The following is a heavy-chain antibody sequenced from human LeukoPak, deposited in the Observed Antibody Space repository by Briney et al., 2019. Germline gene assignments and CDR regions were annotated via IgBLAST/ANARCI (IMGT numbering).Heavy chain of an antibody. CDR3: ATNAGQWLVPFDY. Sequence: GGSLRLSCAASGFTFSNYAMTWVRQAPGKGLEWVSGISGSGGSTYYADSVKGRFTISRDNSKNTLYLQMNSLRVEDTAVYYCATNAGQWLVPFDYWGQGTLVTVSS. CDR1: GFTFSNYA. J-gene: IGHJ4*02. CDR2: ISGSGGST. V-gene: IGHV3-23*01. D-gene: IGHD6-19*01.